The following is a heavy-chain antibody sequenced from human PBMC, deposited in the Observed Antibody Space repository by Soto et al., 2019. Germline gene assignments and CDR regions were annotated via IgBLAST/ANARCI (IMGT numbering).Heavy chain of an antibody. Sequence: SETLSLTCTVSGGSISSYYWSWIRQPPGKGLEWIGYIYYSGSTNYNPSLKSRVTISVDTSKNQFSLKLSSVTAADTAVYYCARRGGGDIVVGVAATHSDYYGMDFWGQGTTDTFSS. V-gene: IGHV4-59*12. CDR3: ARRGGGDIVVGVAATHSDYYGMDF. J-gene: IGHJ6*02. CDR2: IYYSGST. CDR1: GGSISSYY. D-gene: IGHD2-15*01.